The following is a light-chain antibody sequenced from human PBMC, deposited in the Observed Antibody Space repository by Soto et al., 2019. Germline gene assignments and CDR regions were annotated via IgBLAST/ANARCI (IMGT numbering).Light chain of an antibody. V-gene: IGKV3-20*01. J-gene: IGKJ1*01. Sequence: EIVMTQSPATLSVSPGEGATLSCRASQSVSSYLAWYQQKPGQAPRLLIYAASSRATGIPDRFSGSGSGTDFTLTISRLEPEDFAVYYCQQYGNSPQTFGQGTKVDIK. CDR2: AAS. CDR1: QSVSSY. CDR3: QQYGNSPQT.